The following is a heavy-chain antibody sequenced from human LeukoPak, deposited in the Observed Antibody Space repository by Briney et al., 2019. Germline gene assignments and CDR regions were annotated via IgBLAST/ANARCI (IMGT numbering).Heavy chain of an antibody. J-gene: IGHJ5*02. D-gene: IGHD6-13*01. CDR2: IYYSGST. CDR1: GGSVSSGSYY. Sequence: SETLSLTCTVSGGSVSSGSYYWSRIRQPPGKGLEWIGYIYYSGSTYYNPSLKSRVTISVDTSKNQFSLKLSSVTAADTAVYYCARELRYSSSWYWFDPWGQGTLVTVSS. CDR3: ARELRYSSSWYWFDP. V-gene: IGHV4-31*03.